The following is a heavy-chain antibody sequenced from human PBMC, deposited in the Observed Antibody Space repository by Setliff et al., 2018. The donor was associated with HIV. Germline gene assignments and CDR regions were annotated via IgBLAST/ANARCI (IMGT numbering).Heavy chain of an antibody. Sequence: GESLKISCKGSGYNFLNYWISWVRQVPGKGLEWMGRIDPADSQTTYTPSFQGHVAFSVDKSISTAYLQWRSLKASDTAMYYCASGFCNTPSCYIGVLDHWGLGTLVTVSS. CDR2: IDPADSQT. J-gene: IGHJ4*02. D-gene: IGHD2-2*02. CDR3: ASGFCNTPSCYIGVLDH. CDR1: GYNFLNYW. V-gene: IGHV5-10-1*01.